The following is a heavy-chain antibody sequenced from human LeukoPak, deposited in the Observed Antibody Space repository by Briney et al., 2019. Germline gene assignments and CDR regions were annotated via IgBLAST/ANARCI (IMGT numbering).Heavy chain of an antibody. CDR2: IRYDGSNK. J-gene: IGHJ4*02. D-gene: IGHD6-13*01. V-gene: IGHV3-30*02. Sequence: GGSLRLSCAASGFTFSSYGMHWFRQAPGKGLEWVAFIRYDGSNKYYADSVKGRFTMSRDNSKNTLYLQMNSLRAEDTAVYYCAKDRSLRFDYWGQGTLVTVSS. CDR3: AKDRSLRFDY. CDR1: GFTFSSYG.